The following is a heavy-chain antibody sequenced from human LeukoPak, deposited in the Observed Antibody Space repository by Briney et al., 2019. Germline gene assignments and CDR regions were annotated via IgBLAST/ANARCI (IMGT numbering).Heavy chain of an antibody. Sequence: ASVEVSCKASGGTFSSYAISWVRQAPGQGLEWMGRIIPILGIANYAQKFQGRVTITADKSTSTAYMELSSLRSEDTAVYYCARGRELQLIYYYMDVWGKGTTVTVSS. CDR3: ARGRELQLIYYYMDV. CDR1: GGTFSSYA. J-gene: IGHJ6*03. CDR2: IIPILGIA. V-gene: IGHV1-69*04. D-gene: IGHD5-24*01.